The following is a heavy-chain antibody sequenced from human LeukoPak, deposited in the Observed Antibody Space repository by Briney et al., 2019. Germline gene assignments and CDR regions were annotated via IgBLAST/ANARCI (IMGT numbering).Heavy chain of an antibody. J-gene: IGHJ4*02. V-gene: IGHV3-30*01. Sequence: GGSLRLSCAASGFMFSSYSLYWVRQAPGEGLEWVAVISSDGSEIYYGDPVKGRFTISRDDSNNTLFLQMDSLRLEDTAVYYCARDPTARYDFWSSYPDYWGQGTLVIVSS. CDR2: ISSDGSEI. D-gene: IGHD3-3*01. CDR3: ARDPTARYDFWSSYPDY. CDR1: GFMFSSYS.